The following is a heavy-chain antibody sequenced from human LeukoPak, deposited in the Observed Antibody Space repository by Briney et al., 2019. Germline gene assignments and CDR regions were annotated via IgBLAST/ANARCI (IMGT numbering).Heavy chain of an antibody. CDR1: GYTFTGYY. V-gene: IGHV1-2*02. CDR3: ARCITISYNDAFDI. CDR2: INPNSGGT. Sequence: ASVKVSCKASGYTFTGYYMHWVRQAPGQGLEWMGWINPNSGGTNYAQKFQGRVTMTRDTSISTAYMELSRLRSDDTAVYYCARCITISYNDAFDIWGQGTMVTVSS. J-gene: IGHJ3*02. D-gene: IGHD3-3*01.